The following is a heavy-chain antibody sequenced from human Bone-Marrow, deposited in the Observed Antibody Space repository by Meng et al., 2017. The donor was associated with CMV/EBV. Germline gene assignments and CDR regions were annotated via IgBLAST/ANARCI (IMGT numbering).Heavy chain of an antibody. CDR1: GFTFSSYW. V-gene: IGHV3-7*01. D-gene: IGHD3-3*01. J-gene: IGHJ5*02. CDR3: ARHSGPYDFWSGYHYGDNWFDP. CDR2: IKQDGSEK. Sequence: GESLKISCAASGFTFSSYWMSWVRQAPGKGLEWVANIKQDGSEKYYVDSVKGRFTISRDNAKNSLYLQMNSLRAEDTAVYYCARHSGPYDFWSGYHYGDNWFDPWGQGTPVTVSS.